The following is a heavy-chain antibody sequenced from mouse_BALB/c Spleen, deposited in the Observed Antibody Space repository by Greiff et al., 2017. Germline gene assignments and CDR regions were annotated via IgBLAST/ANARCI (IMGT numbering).Heavy chain of an antibody. J-gene: IGHJ2*01. CDR2: IRNKANGYTT. V-gene: IGHV7-3*02. Sequence: EVKVVESGGGLVQPGGSLRLSCATSGFTFTDYYMSWVRQPPGKALEWLGFIRNKANGYTTEYSASVKGRFTISRDNSQSILYLQMNTLRAEDSATYYCARDMGDYDFDYWGQGTTLTVSS. CDR1: GFTFTDYY. CDR3: ARDMGDYDFDY. D-gene: IGHD2-4*01.